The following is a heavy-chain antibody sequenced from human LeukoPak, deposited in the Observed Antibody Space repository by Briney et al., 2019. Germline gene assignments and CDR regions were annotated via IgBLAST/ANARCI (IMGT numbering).Heavy chain of an antibody. V-gene: IGHV3-23*01. CDR3: SKWGDYDVLTGYYDSDF. D-gene: IGHD3-9*01. CDR1: GFTFNNYA. J-gene: IGHJ4*02. CDR2: ILGSGRSA. Sequence: GGSLRLSCAASGFTFNNYAMSWVRQAPGKGLEWVSAILGSGRSAYYADSVKGRFTISRDNSKNPLFLQMNSLRVEDTALYYCSKWGDYDVLTGYYDSDFWGQGTLVTVSA.